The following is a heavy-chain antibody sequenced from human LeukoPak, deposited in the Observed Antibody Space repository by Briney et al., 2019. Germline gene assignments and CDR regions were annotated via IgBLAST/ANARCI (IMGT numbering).Heavy chain of an antibody. CDR3: ARAQRVAAAGVFDY. CDR1: GGTFSSYA. CDR2: IIPIFGTA. V-gene: IGHV1-69*13. Sequence: GASVKVSCKASGGTFSSYAISWVRQAPGQGLEWMGGIIPIFGTANYAQKFQGRVTITADESTSTAYMELGSLRSEDTAVYYCARAQRVAAAGVFDYWGQGTLVTVSS. J-gene: IGHJ4*02. D-gene: IGHD6-13*01.